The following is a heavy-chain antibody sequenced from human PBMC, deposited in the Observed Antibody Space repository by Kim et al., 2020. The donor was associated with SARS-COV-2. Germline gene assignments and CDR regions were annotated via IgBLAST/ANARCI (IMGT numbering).Heavy chain of an antibody. V-gene: IGHV3-48*02. CDR1: GFTFSIYS. D-gene: IGHD2-2*02. J-gene: IGHJ4*02. CDR2: ISSTSRNI. CDR3: AGVGPSGYTVDY. Sequence: GGSLRLSCAASGFTFSIYSIDWVRRAPGKGLEWIIYISSTSRNISYPDSVKGRFTVSRDNAENSVHLQMDSLTDEETAIYYCAGVGPSGYTVDYWGQGTPVTVSS.